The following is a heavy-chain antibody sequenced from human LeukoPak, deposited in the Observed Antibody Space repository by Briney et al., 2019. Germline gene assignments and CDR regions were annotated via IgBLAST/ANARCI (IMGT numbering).Heavy chain of an antibody. V-gene: IGHV3-74*01. CDR1: GLTFSNYW. CDR3: ARDLRYCSSTSCYDPNFDY. Sequence: GGSLRLSCAASGLTFSNYWMHWVRQAPGKGLVWVSRINTDGSSTSYADSVKGRFTISRDNAKNTLYLQMNSLRAEDTAVYYCARDLRYCSSTSCYDPNFDYWGQGTLVTVSS. D-gene: IGHD2-2*01. CDR2: INTDGSST. J-gene: IGHJ4*02.